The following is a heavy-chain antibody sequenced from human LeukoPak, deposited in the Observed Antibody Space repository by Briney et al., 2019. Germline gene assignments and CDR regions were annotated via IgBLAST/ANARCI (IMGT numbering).Heavy chain of an antibody. V-gene: IGHV4-59*01. CDR2: IHYSGST. CDR3: TRARWGYAFDI. Sequence: PSETLSLTCTVSGGSISNYYWSWIRQPPGKALEWIGYIHYSGSTFYNPSLKSRVSMSVDRSNNQFSLRLTSVTPAGTAMYYCTRARWGYAFDIWGQGTMVTVSS. CDR1: GGSISNYY. J-gene: IGHJ3*02. D-gene: IGHD3-16*01.